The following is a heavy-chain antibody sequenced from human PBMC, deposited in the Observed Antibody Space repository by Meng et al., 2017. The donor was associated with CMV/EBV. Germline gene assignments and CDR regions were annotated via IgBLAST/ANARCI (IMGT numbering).Heavy chain of an antibody. Sequence: ASVKVSCKASGYTFTGYYMHWVRQAPGQGLEWMGWINPNSGGTNYAQKFQGRVTMTRDMSISTAYMELSRLRSDDTAVYYCASRRGIDRIAARRGWFDPWGQGTLVTVSS. CDR3: ASRRGIDRIAARRGWFDP. J-gene: IGHJ5*02. D-gene: IGHD6-6*01. CDR1: GYTFTGYY. V-gene: IGHV1-2*02. CDR2: INPNSGGT.